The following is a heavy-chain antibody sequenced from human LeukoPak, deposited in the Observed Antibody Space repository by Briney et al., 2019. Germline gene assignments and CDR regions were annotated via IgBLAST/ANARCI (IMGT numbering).Heavy chain of an antibody. CDR1: GFTFSSYS. J-gene: IGHJ5*02. CDR2: ISSSSSYI. D-gene: IGHD6-13*01. V-gene: IGHV3-21*01. Sequence: PGGSLRLSCAASGFTFSSYSMNWVRQPPGKGLEWVSSISSSSSYIYYDDSVKGRFTMSRDNAKNSLYLQMNSLRAEDTAVYYCARERTKAGRGFDPWGQGTLVTVSS. CDR3: ARERTKAGRGFDP.